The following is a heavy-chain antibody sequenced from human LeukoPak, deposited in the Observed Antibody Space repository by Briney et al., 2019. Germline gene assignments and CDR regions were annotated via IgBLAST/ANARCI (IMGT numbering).Heavy chain of an antibody. CDR2: IKQDGSVK. J-gene: IGHJ4*02. V-gene: IGHV3-7*01. CDR3: ARIGYSSSSFDY. Sequence: PGGSLRLSCAASGFTFNNYWMSWVRQAPGRGLEWVANIKQDGSVKYYVDSVKGRFTISRDNAKNSVYLQMNSLRAEDTALYYCARIGYSSSSFDYWGQGTLVTVSS. CDR1: GFTFNNYW. D-gene: IGHD6-6*01.